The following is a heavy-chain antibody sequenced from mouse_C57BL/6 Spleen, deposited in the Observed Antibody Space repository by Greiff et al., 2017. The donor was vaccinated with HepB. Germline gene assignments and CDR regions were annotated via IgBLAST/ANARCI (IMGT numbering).Heavy chain of an antibody. V-gene: IGHV14-4*01. Sequence: SGAELVRPGASVKLSCTASGFNIKDDYMHWVKQRPEQGLEWIGWIDPENGDTEYASKFQGKATITADTSSNTAYLQLSSLTSEDTAVYYCTTYGYYPWFAYWGQGTLVTVSA. CDR1: GFNIKDDY. J-gene: IGHJ3*01. CDR2: IDPENGDT. D-gene: IGHD2-3*01. CDR3: TTYGYYPWFAY.